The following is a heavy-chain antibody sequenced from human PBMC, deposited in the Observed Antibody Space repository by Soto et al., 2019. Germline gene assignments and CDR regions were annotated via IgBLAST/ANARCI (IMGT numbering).Heavy chain of an antibody. CDR3: ARELTGTYPYYYGMDV. J-gene: IGHJ6*02. Sequence: SETLSLTCTVSGGSISSAAYYWSWIRQHPGKGLEWIGYITYIGSTYYNPSLKSRVTISVDTSKTQFSLKLSSVTAADTAVYYCARELTGTYPYYYGMDVWGQGTTVTVSS. V-gene: IGHV4-31*03. CDR1: GGSISSAAYY. CDR2: ITYIGST. D-gene: IGHD1-26*01.